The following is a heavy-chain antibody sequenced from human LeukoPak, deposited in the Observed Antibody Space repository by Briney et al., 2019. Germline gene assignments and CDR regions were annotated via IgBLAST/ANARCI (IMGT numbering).Heavy chain of an antibody. J-gene: IGHJ5*02. Sequence: GESLKISWKASGYSFTSYWSGWVRQMPGKGLEWMGIFYPGDSDTRYSPSFQGQVTISADKSISTAYLQWSSLKASDTAMYYCARWNTATVLEGNWFDPWGQGTLVTVSS. D-gene: IGHD5-18*01. CDR3: ARWNTATVLEGNWFDP. V-gene: IGHV5-51*01. CDR2: FYPGDSDT. CDR1: GYSFTSYW.